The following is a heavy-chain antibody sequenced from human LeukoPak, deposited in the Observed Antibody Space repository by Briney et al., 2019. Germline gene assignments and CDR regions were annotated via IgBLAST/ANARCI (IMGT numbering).Heavy chain of an antibody. V-gene: IGHV3-13*01. J-gene: IGHJ4*02. D-gene: IGHD6-6*01. CDR2: IGTAGDT. Sequence: EGSLRLSCAASGFTFSSYDMHWVRQATGKGLEWVSAIGTAGDTYYPASVKSRFTISRENAKNSLYLQMNSLRAGDTAVYYCARGGSSSGHPGTLIDYWGQGTLVTVSS. CDR3: ARGGSSSGHPGTLIDY. CDR1: GFTFSSYD.